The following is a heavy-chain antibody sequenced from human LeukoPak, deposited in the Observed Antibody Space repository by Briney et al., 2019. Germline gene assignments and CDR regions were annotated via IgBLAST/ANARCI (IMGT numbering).Heavy chain of an antibody. CDR1: GFTFSSYW. CDR3: ARAIGKSEGY. V-gene: IGHV3-7*01. CDR2: IKQDGSEK. D-gene: IGHD4-23*01. Sequence: PGGSLRLSCAASGFTFSSYWMTWVRQAPGKGLEWVANIKQDGSEKYYVDSVKGRFIISRDNAKSSLYLQMDSLRAEDTAVYYCARAIGKSEGYWGQGTLVTVSS. J-gene: IGHJ4*02.